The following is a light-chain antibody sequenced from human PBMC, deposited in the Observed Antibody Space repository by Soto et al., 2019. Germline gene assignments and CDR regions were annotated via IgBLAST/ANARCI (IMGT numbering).Light chain of an antibody. Sequence: QSVLTQPRSASGTPGQRVTISCSGSSSNIESNTVYWYQQLPGMAPRLLIHTNDRRPSGVPDRFSGSKSGTSASLAISGLQSEDEADYYCLAWDDSLNGNLFGTGTRSPS. V-gene: IGLV1-44*01. CDR1: SSNIESNT. CDR3: LAWDDSLNGNL. J-gene: IGLJ1*01. CDR2: TND.